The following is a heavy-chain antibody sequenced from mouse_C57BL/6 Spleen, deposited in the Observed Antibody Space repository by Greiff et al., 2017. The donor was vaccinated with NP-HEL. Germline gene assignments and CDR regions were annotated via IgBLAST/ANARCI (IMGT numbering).Heavy chain of an antibody. Sequence: QVQLQQSGPGLVAPSQSLSTTCTVSGFSLTSYGVSWVRQPPGKGLEWLGVIWGDGSTNSRSALISRLSISKDNSKSQVFLKLNSLQTDDTATYYCAKPDDYDGDWVFAYWGKGTLVTVSA. V-gene: IGHV2-3*01. J-gene: IGHJ3*01. CDR3: AKPDDYDGDWVFAY. CDR1: GFSLTSYG. D-gene: IGHD2-4*01. CDR2: IWGDGST.